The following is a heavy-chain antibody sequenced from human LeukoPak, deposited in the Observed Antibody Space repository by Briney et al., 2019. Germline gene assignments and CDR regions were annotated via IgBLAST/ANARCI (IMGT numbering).Heavy chain of an antibody. Sequence: SETLSLTCTVSGGSISSYYWSWIRQPPGKGLEWIGYIYYSGSTNYNPSLKSRVTISVDTSKNQFSLKLSSVTAADTAVYYCARVALIAAAGFDYWGQGTLVTVSS. CDR3: ARVALIAAAGFDY. CDR2: IYYSGST. CDR1: GGSISSYY. V-gene: IGHV4-59*01. D-gene: IGHD6-13*01. J-gene: IGHJ4*02.